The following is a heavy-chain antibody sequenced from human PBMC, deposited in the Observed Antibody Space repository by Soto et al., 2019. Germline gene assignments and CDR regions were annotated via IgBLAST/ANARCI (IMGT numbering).Heavy chain of an antibody. J-gene: IGHJ6*02. CDR1: GGSFSGYY. CDR3: ARFGNGYSSSWYEGYYYYYGMDV. Sequence: SETLSLTCAVYGGSFSGYYWGWIRQPPGKGLEWIGEINHSGSTNYNPSLKSRVTISVDTSKNQFSLKLSSVTAADTAVYYCARFGNGYSSSWYEGYYYYYGMDVWGQGTTVTVSS. CDR2: INHSGST. V-gene: IGHV4-34*01. D-gene: IGHD6-13*01.